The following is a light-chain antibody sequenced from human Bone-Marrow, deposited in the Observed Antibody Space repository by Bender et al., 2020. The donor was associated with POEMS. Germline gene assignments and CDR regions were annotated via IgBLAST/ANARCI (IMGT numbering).Light chain of an antibody. CDR2: DVT. J-gene: IGLJ1*01. CDR1: FSDAGGSAF. V-gene: IGLV2-14*03. CDR3: SSYTSTNTYV. Sequence: QTALTQPASVSASPGQSITISCTGTFSDAGGSAFVSWYQQHPDKAPKLIIFDVTDRPSGVSYRFSGSKSGTTASLTISGLQAEDEADYYCSSYTSTNTYVFGTGTKVTVL.